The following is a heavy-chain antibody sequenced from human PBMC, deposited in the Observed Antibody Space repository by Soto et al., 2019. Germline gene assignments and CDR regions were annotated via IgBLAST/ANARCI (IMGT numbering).Heavy chain of an antibody. V-gene: IGHV3-23*01. Sequence: EVQLLESGGGLVQPGGSLRLSCAASGFSFTNYAMSWVRQAPGKGLEWVAGIGASGDITWYADSVKGRLSISRDNSKNTLYLQLNSLRFEDTAVYCCAKDDFTDRGDDYFDYWGPGTLVTVSS. J-gene: IGHJ4*02. CDR2: IGASGDIT. CDR3: AKDDFTDRGDDYFDY. D-gene: IGHD2-21*02. CDR1: GFSFTNYA.